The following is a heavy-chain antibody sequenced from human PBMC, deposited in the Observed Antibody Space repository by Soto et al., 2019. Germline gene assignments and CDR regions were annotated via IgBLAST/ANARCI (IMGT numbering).Heavy chain of an antibody. J-gene: IGHJ6*02. Sequence: SVKVSCKASGGTFSSYAISWVRQAPGQGLEWMGGIIPIFGTANYAQKFQGRVTITADESTSTAYMELSSLRTEDTAVYYCATSEWDPPDYYYGMDVWGQGTTVTVSS. CDR3: ATSEWDPPDYYYGMDV. D-gene: IGHD1-26*01. CDR2: IIPIFGTA. CDR1: GGTFSSYA. V-gene: IGHV1-69*13.